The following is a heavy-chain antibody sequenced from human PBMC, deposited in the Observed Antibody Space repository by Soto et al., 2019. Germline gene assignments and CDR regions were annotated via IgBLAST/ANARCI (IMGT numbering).Heavy chain of an antibody. V-gene: IGHV3-7*01. D-gene: IGHD4-4*01. Sequence: GGSLRLSCAASGFTFSSFWMSWVRQAPGKGLEWVANIKQDGSEKYYVDSVKGRFTISRDNAKNSLYLQMNSLRAEDTAVYYCAREYSNYGAYFDYWGQGTLVTVSS. CDR2: IKQDGSEK. CDR1: GFTFSSFW. J-gene: IGHJ4*02. CDR3: AREYSNYGAYFDY.